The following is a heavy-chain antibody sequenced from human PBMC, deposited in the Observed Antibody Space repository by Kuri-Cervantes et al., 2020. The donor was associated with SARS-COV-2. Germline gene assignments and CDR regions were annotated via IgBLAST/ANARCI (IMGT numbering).Heavy chain of an antibody. J-gene: IGHJ6*02. V-gene: IGHV3-21*01. CDR1: AFPFSTYS. D-gene: IGHD2-2*01. CDR2: ITHSSSYI. Sequence: GGSLRLSCAASAFPFSTYSMHWVRQAPGKGLEWVSYITHSSSYIYYADSVKGRFTISRDNAKNSLYLQMNSLRAEDTAVYYCARGGDIVVLPAAIGYYYGMDVWGQGTTVTVSS. CDR3: ARGGDIVVLPAAIGYYYGMDV.